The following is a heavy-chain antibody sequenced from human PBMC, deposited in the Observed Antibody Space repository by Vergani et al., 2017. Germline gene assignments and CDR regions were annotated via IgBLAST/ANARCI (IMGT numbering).Heavy chain of an antibody. Sequence: QVQLQQWGAGLLKPSETLSLTSAVYGGSFSGYYWSWIRQPPGKGLEWIGEINHSGSTNYNPSLKSRVTISVATSKNQFSLKLSAVTAADTVVYYCARGSHSSGYYGAFDIWGQGTMVTVSS. J-gene: IGHJ3*02. CDR3: ARGSHSSGYYGAFDI. D-gene: IGHD3-22*01. V-gene: IGHV4-34*01. CDR2: INHSGST. CDR1: GGSFSGYY.